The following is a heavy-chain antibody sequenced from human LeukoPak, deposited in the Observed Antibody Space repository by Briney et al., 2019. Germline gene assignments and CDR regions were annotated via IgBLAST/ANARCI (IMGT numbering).Heavy chain of an antibody. J-gene: IGHJ4*02. D-gene: IGHD3-10*01. CDR1: GFTFSSYG. V-gene: IGHV3-30*18. CDR3: AKLQGSGYFDY. Sequence: GGSLRLSCAASGFTFSSYGMHWVRQAPGKGLEWVAVISYDGSNKYYADSVKGRFTISRDNSKNTLYLQMNSLRAEDTAVYYCAKLQGSGYFDYWGQGTLVTVSS. CDR2: ISYDGSNK.